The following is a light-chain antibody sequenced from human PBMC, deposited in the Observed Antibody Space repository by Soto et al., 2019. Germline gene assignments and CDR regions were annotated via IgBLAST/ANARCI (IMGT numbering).Light chain of an antibody. J-gene: IGLJ2*01. CDR3: AAWDDSLNGVV. Sequence: QSVLTQPPSASGTPGQRVTISCSGSSSNIGSNTVNWYQQLPGTAPKLLIYSNNQRPSGVPDRFSGSKPGTSASLAISGLQSDDEADYYCAAWDDSLNGVVFGGGTKVTVL. V-gene: IGLV1-44*01. CDR1: SSNIGSNT. CDR2: SNN.